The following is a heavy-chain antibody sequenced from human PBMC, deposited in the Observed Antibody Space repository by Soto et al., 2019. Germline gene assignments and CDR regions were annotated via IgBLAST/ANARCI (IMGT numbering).Heavy chain of an antibody. Sequence: QVQLVESGGGVVQPGRSLRLSCAASGFSFSSYGMRWVRQAPGKGLEWVAVIWYDGSNKYYADSVNGRFTISRDNSKNALYLKMNSLRAEDTAVYYCARAAGFGYGTHIDVWGKGTTVTVAS. D-gene: IGHD5-12*01. CDR3: ARAAGFGYGTHIDV. V-gene: IGHV3-33*01. J-gene: IGHJ6*03. CDR2: IWYDGSNK. CDR1: GFSFSSYG.